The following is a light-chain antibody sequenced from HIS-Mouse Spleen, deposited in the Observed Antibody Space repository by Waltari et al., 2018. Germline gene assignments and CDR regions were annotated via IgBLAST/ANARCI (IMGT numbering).Light chain of an antibody. CDR2: GAS. CDR3: QQYNNWQFT. J-gene: IGKJ3*01. CDR1: QSVSSN. Sequence: EIVMTQSPATLSVSPGERATLSCRASQSVSSNLAGYQQKPGHAPRLLIYGASTRATGIPARFSGSVSGTEFTLTISSMQSEDFAVYYCQQYNNWQFTFGPGTKVDIK. V-gene: IGKV3-15*01.